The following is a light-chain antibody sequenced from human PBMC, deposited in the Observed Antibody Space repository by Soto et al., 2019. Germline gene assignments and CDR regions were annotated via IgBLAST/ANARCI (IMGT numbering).Light chain of an antibody. CDR3: QQYYIYPRT. Sequence: AIRMTQSPSSFSASTGDRVTITCRASQGISTYLAWYQQKPGKAPKLLIYAASTLQSGVPSRFSGSGSGTDFTLTISCLQSEDFATYYFQQYYIYPRTFGQGTKVEIK. CDR1: QGISTY. J-gene: IGKJ1*01. CDR2: AAS. V-gene: IGKV1-8*01.